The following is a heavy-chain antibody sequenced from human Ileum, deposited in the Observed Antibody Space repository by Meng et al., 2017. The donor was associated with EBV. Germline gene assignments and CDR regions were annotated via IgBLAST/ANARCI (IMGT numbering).Heavy chain of an antibody. V-gene: IGHV4-61*08. J-gene: IGHJ4*02. CDR2: IYNSGST. D-gene: IGHD6-19*01. CDR1: GGSVSSGGNY. CDR3: ARDGYSSGSD. Sequence: QVQLQGSGRGLVKPSETLSLTCRVSGGSVSSGGNYWSWIRQPPGKGLEWIGYIYNSGSTNYNPSLKSRVTISVDTSKNQFSLKLSSVTAADTAVYYCARDGYSSGSDWGQGTLVTVSS.